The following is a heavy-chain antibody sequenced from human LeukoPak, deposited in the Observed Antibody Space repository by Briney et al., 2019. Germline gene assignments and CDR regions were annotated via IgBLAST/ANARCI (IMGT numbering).Heavy chain of an antibody. V-gene: IGHV3-53*01. CDR2: IYSDGSI. Sequence: PGGSLRLSCVASGFTVISNYMSWVRQAPGKGLEWVSVIYSDGSIHYTDSVKGRFTISRDNSKNTVFLQMNSLRADDTAAYYCARDGSDYYDKRVPPGINWGQGTLVTVSS. D-gene: IGHD3-22*01. CDR1: GFTVISNY. J-gene: IGHJ4*02. CDR3: ARDGSDYYDKRVPPGIN.